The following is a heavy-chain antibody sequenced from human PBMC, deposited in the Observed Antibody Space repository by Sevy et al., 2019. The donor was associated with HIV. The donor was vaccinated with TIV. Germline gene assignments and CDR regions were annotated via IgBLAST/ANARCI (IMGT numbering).Heavy chain of an antibody. CDR3: ARDTSGYSSGWYPYYHYYGIDV. V-gene: IGHV4-59*01. CDR2: IHNRGRY. CDR1: GDSIIDYY. Sequence: SETLSLTCTVSGDSIIDYYWSWIRQPPGKGLEWIGYIHNRGRYNYNPSLKSRVNISGNVSKNQFSTKLSSVTTADTAVYYCARDTSGYSSGWYPYYHYYGIDVWGQGTTVTVSS. J-gene: IGHJ6*02. D-gene: IGHD6-19*01.